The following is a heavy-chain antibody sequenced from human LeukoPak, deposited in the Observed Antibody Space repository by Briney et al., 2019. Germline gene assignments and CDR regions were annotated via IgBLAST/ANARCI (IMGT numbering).Heavy chain of an antibody. Sequence: GGSLRLSCAASGFTFSSYAMSWVRQAPGKGLEWVSAISGGSGSTYYADSVKGRLTISRDNSKNTLYLQMDSLRAEDTAVYYCARDKSNTADYWGQGTLVTVSS. CDR3: ARDKSNTADY. D-gene: IGHD2-2*02. J-gene: IGHJ4*02. CDR1: GFTFSSYA. CDR2: ISGGSGST. V-gene: IGHV3-23*01.